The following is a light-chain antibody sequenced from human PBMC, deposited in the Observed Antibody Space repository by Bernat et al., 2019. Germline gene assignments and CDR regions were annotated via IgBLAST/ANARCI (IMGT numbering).Light chain of an antibody. Sequence: QSALTQPRSVSGSPGQSVSISCTGTSSDVGAYNYVSWYQQHPGKAPKLMIYDVNLRPSGFPDRFSGSKSGNTASLTISGLQAEDEADYFCCSYAGSYSFVFGTGTEVTVL. CDR3: CSYAGSYSFV. J-gene: IGLJ1*01. CDR2: DVN. V-gene: IGLV2-11*01. CDR1: SSDVGAYNY.